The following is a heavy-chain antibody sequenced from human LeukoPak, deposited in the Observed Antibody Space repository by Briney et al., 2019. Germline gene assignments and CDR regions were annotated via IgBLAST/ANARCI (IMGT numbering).Heavy chain of an antibody. J-gene: IGHJ6*02. D-gene: IGHD6-19*01. Sequence: SETLPLTCAVSGGSISSSNWWSWVRQPPGKGLEWIGEIYHSGSTNYNPSLKSRVTISVDKSKNQFSLKLSSVTAADTAVYYCARVIAVAGTSPGSGYYYGMDVWGQGTTVTVSS. CDR1: GGSISSSNW. CDR3: ARVIAVAGTSPGSGYYYGMDV. CDR2: IYHSGST. V-gene: IGHV4-4*02.